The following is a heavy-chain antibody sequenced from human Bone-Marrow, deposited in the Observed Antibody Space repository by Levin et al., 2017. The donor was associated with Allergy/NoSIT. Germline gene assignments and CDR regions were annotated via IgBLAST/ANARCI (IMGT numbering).Heavy chain of an antibody. CDR3: ARDSRVYYDSSGYYLRLFDY. V-gene: IGHV4-39*07. J-gene: IGHJ4*02. CDR1: GGSISSSSYY. CDR2: IYYSGST. Sequence: SETLSLTCTVSGGSISSSSYYWGWIRQPPGKGLEWIGSIYYSGSTYYNPSLKSRVTISVDTSKNQFSLKLSSVTAADTAVYYCARDSRVYYDSSGYYLRLFDYWGQGTLVTVSS. D-gene: IGHD3-22*01.